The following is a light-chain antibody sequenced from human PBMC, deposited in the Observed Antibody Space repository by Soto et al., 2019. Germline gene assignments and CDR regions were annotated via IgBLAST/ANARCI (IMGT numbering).Light chain of an antibody. CDR2: AAS. CDR3: QQYNNWPALT. CDR1: QSVSSN. Sequence: EMWMTQCSPNLSKYQGERATLSCRASQSVSSNLAWYQQKPGRAPRLLIYAASTRATGIPARFSGSGSGTEFTLTISSLQSEDFAVYSCQQYNNWPALTFGGGTKVDI. V-gene: IGKV3-15*01. J-gene: IGKJ4*01.